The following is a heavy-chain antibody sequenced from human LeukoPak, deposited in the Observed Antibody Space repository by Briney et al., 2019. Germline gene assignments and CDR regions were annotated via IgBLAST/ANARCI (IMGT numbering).Heavy chain of an antibody. CDR1: GFTFSSYS. CDR2: ISSSSSYI. V-gene: IGHV3-21*01. Sequence: GGSLRLSCAASGFTFSSYSMNWVRQAPGKGLEWVSSISSSSSYIYYADSVKGRFTISRDNAKNSLYLQMNSLRAEDTAVYYCARERDSSGSLDYWGQGTLVTVSS. J-gene: IGHJ4*02. CDR3: ARERDSSGSLDY. D-gene: IGHD1-26*01.